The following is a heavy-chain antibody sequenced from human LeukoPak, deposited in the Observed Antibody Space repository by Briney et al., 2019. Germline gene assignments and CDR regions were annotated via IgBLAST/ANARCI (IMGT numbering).Heavy chain of an antibody. CDR1: GFTFSSYG. V-gene: IGHV3-21*01. CDR3: ARSQQWLDPFDY. CDR2: ISSSSSYI. D-gene: IGHD6-19*01. J-gene: IGHJ4*02. Sequence: GRSLRLSCAASGFTFSSYGMHWVRQAPGKGLEWVSSISSSSSYIYYADSVKGRFTISRDNAKNSLYLQMNSLRAEDTAVYYCARSQQWLDPFDYWGQGTLVTVSS.